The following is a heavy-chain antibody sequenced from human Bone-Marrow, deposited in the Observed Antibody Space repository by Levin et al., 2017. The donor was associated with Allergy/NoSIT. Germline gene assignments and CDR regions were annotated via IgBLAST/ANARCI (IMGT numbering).Heavy chain of an antibody. J-gene: IGHJ6*02. CDR3: ARGSYWGAYPSYGMDV. D-gene: IGHD2-21*01. Sequence: PSETLSLTCAVSGGSISTTNWWTWVRQPPGKGLEWIGEIYHSGNTSYNPSLKSRVTISVDKSKNHFSLEVSSVTAADTAVYYCARGSYWGAYPSYGMDVWGQGTTVTVSS. CDR1: GGSISTTNW. V-gene: IGHV4-4*02. CDR2: IYHSGNT.